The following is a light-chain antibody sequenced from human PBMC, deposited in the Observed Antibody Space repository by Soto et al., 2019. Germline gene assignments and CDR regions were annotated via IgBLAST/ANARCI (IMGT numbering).Light chain of an antibody. V-gene: IGKV1-6*01. Sequence: AIQKTQSPSSLSASVGERDITTLPTGQGSRNDLCWDQQKPGKAPKHLIYAASSLQREVPSRFSGRESGTDFTLTISFLQPEDFASYYCLQDYNYPWTFGQGTKVDSK. J-gene: IGKJ1*01. CDR3: LQDYNYPWT. CDR1: QGSRND. CDR2: AAS.